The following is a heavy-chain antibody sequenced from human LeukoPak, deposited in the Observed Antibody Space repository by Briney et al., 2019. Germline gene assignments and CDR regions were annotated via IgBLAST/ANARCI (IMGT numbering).Heavy chain of an antibody. CDR2: INPNSGGT. D-gene: IGHD3-10*01. V-gene: IGHV1-2*02. CDR3: ASFGSGSYYKGLFDY. J-gene: IGHJ4*02. CDR1: GYTFTDYF. Sequence: GSVKVSCKASGYTFTDYFMNWVRQAPGQGLEWMGWINPNSGGTNYAQKFQGRVTMTRDTSISTAYMELSRLRSDDTAVYYCASFGSGSYYKGLFDYWGQGTLVTVSS.